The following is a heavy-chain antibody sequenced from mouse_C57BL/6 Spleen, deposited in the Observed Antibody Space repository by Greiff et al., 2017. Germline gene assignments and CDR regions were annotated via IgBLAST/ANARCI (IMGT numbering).Heavy chain of an antibody. V-gene: IGHV1-52*01. Sequence: QVQLQQPGAELVRPGSSVKLSCKASGYTFTSYWMNWVKQRPIQGLEWIGNIDPSDSETHYNQKFKNKATLTVDKSSSTAYMQLSSLTSEDSAVYYCARLGLTGDSFDYWDQGTTLTVSS. J-gene: IGHJ2*01. CDR1: GYTFTSYW. CDR3: ARLGLTGDSFDY. CDR2: IDPSDSET. D-gene: IGHD4-1*01.